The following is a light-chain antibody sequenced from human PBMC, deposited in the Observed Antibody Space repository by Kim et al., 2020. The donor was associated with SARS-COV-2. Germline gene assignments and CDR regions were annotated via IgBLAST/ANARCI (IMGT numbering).Light chain of an antibody. V-gene: IGLV6-57*04. Sequence: NFMLTQPHSVSESPGKTVTISCTRSSGSIASNYVQWYQQRPGSAPTTVIYEDNQRPSGVPDRFSGSIDSSSNSASLTISGLKTEDEADYYCQSYDSSNPHWVFGGGTQLIVL. CDR1: SGSIASNY. CDR3: QSYDSSNPHWV. J-gene: IGLJ3*02. CDR2: EDN.